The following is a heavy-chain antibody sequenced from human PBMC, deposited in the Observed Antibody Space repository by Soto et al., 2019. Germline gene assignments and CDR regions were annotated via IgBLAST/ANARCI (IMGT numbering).Heavy chain of an antibody. V-gene: IGHV1-46*03. D-gene: IGHD6-13*01. Sequence: QVHLVQSGAEVKKPGTSVKVSCKASENTFSTYSLHWVRQAPGQGLEWMGVINPTTTTTTDAQKFQGRVTMTRDTSTSTVFLELSSLRSGDTAVYYCARDLYSTSWYVRAFAMWGQGTMVTFSS. CDR2: INPTTTTT. CDR1: ENTFSTYS. J-gene: IGHJ3*02. CDR3: ARDLYSTSWYVRAFAM.